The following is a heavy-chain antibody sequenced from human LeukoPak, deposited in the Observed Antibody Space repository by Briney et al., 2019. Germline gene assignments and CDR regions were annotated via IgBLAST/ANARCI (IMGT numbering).Heavy chain of an antibody. CDR2: IYTSGST. CDR1: GGSISSGSYY. Sequence: SETLSLTCTVSGGSISSGSYYWSWIRQPAGKGLEWIGRIYTSGSTNYNPSLKSRVTISVDTSKNQFSLKLSSVTAADTAVYYCARVNYVWGSYRYEWFDPWGQGTLVTVSS. J-gene: IGHJ5*02. V-gene: IGHV4-61*02. D-gene: IGHD3-16*02. CDR3: ARVNYVWGSYRYEWFDP.